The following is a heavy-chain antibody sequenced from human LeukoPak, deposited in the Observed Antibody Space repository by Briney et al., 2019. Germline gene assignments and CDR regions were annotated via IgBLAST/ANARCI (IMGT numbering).Heavy chain of an antibody. CDR1: GGSFSGYY. CDR3: ARPSYYDSNNYSAFDI. D-gene: IGHD3-22*01. J-gene: IGHJ3*02. V-gene: IGHV4-34*12. CDR2: IIHSGST. Sequence: PSETLSLTCGVSGGSFSGYYWSWIRQPPGKGLEWIGEIIHSGSTFYNPSLKSRVTISVDTPKNQFSLKLSSVTAADTAVYYCARPSYYDSNNYSAFDIWGQGTMVTVSS.